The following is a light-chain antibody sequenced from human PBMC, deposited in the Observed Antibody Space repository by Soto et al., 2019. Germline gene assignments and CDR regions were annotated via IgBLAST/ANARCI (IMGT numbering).Light chain of an antibody. V-gene: IGKV1-39*01. J-gene: IGKJ5*01. CDR2: LAS. Sequence: DIQMTQSPSSLSASVGDRVTITCRASQSISRYLSWYQQKPGKAPKLLIYLASSLQSGVPSRFSGSGSGTDFTLTISSLQPEDFATYYCQQSYSPPPITFGQGTRLEIK. CDR3: QQSYSPPPIT. CDR1: QSISRY.